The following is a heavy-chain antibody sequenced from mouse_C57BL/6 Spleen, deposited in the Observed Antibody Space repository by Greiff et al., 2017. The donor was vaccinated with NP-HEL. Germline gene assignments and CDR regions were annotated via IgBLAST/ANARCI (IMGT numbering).Heavy chain of an antibody. CDR2: ISSGSSTI. CDR3: ARGGDYDGVHYYAMDY. CDR1: GFTFSDYG. D-gene: IGHD2-4*01. J-gene: IGHJ4*01. Sequence: EVKLEESGGGLVKPGGSLKLSCAASGFTFSDYGMHWVRQAPEKGLEWVAYISSGSSTIYYADTVKGRFTISRDNAKNTLFLQMTSLRSEDTAMYYCARGGDYDGVHYYAMDYWGQGTSVTVSS. V-gene: IGHV5-17*01.